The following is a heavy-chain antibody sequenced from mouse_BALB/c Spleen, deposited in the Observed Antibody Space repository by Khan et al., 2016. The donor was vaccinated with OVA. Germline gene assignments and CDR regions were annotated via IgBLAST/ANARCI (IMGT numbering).Heavy chain of an antibody. CDR2: INPSNGYT. D-gene: IGHD2-14*01. J-gene: IGHJ3*01. CDR1: GYTFTSYT. V-gene: IGHV1-4*01. Sequence: QVRLLQSGAELARPGASVKMSCKASGYTFTSYTIHWIKLRPGQGLEWIGYINPSNGYTNYTQNFKDKVTLTADKSSTTAYLQLSSLTSDDSAVYNCVIDGAYYRNDGWFAYWGQGTLVTVSA. CDR3: VIDGAYYRNDGWFAY.